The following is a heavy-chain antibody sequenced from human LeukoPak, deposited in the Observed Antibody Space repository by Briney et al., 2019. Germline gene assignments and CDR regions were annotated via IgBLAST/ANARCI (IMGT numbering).Heavy chain of an antibody. CDR1: GYTFTSYG. CDR3: DRDLGTSLVDY. J-gene: IGHJ4*02. Sequence: AASVHLSCKVSGYTFTSYGISWVRQTPGQGLEWMGWISAYNGNTNYAQKLQGRVTITTDTYTSTAYMELRSLRSDDTAVYYYDRDLGTSLVDYWGQGTLVTVSS. V-gene: IGHV1-18*01. CDR2: ISAYNGNT. D-gene: IGHD1-14*01.